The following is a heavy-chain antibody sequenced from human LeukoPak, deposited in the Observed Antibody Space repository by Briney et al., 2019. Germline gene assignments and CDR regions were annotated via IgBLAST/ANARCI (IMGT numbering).Heavy chain of an antibody. V-gene: IGHV1-18*01. J-gene: IGHJ4*02. CDR2: ISAYNGNT. D-gene: IGHD3-22*01. CDR3: ARTPYYYDSSGYYLGDY. Sequence: GASVKVSCKASGYTFISYGISWVRQAPGQGLEWMGWISAYNGNTNYAQKLQGRVTMTTDTSTSTAYMELRSLRSDDTAVYYCARTPYYYDSSGYYLGDYWGQGTLVTVSS. CDR1: GYTFISYG.